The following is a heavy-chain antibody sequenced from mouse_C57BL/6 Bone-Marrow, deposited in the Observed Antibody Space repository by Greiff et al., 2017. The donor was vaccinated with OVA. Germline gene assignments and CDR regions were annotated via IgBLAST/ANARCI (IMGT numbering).Heavy chain of an antibody. Sequence: QVQLKQSGPELVKPGASVKISCKASGYAFSSSWMNWVKQRPGKGLEWIGRIYPGDGDTNYNGKFKGKATLTADKSSSTAYMQLSSLTSEDSAVYFCARSRYDGYYPYYFDYWGQGTTLTVSS. D-gene: IGHD2-3*01. J-gene: IGHJ2*01. V-gene: IGHV1-82*01. CDR2: IYPGDGDT. CDR1: GYAFSSSW. CDR3: ARSRYDGYYPYYFDY.